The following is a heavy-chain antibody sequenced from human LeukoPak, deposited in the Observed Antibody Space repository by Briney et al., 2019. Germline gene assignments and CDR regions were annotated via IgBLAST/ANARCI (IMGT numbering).Heavy chain of an antibody. CDR2: ISYDGSNK. Sequence: GRSLRLSCAASGFTFSTYVMYWVRQAPGKGLEWVAVISYDGSNKYYADSVKGRFTISRDNSKNMLYLQMNSLRAEDTAVYYCAKDLVGATHFYYYYGMDVWGQGTTVTVSS. CDR3: AKDLVGATHFYYYYGMDV. J-gene: IGHJ6*02. CDR1: GFTFSTYV. V-gene: IGHV3-30*18. D-gene: IGHD1-26*01.